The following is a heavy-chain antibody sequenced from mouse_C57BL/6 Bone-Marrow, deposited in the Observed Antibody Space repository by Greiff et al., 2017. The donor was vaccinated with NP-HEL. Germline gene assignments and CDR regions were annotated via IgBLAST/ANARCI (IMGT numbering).Heavy chain of an antibody. D-gene: IGHD2-3*01. Sequence: VQLQQPGAELVMPGASVKLSCKASGYTFTSYWMHWVKQRPGQGLEWIGEIDPSDSYTNYNQKFKGKSTLTVDKSSSTAYMQLSSLTSEDSAVYYFARGGYYVGAMDYWGQGTAVTVSS. CDR3: ARGGYYVGAMDY. V-gene: IGHV1-69*01. J-gene: IGHJ4*01. CDR1: GYTFTSYW. CDR2: IDPSDSYT.